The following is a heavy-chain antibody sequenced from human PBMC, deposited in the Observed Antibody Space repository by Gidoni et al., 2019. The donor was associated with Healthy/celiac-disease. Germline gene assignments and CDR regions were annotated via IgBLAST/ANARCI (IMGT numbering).Heavy chain of an antibody. J-gene: IGHJ2*01. V-gene: IGHV4-4*07. D-gene: IGHD3-22*01. CDR1: GGSISSYY. Sequence: QVQLQESGPGLVKPSETLSLTCTVSGGSISSYYWSWIRQPAGKGLEWIGRIYTSGSTNYNPSLKSRVTMSVDTSKNQFSLKLSSVTAADTAVYYCARSQLDSSGYYYRDWYFDLWGRGTLVTVSS. CDR3: ARSQLDSSGYYYRDWYFDL. CDR2: IYTSGST.